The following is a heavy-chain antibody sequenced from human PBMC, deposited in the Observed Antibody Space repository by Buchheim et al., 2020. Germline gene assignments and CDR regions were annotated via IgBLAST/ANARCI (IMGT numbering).Heavy chain of an antibody. CDR2: IHYSGTT. J-gene: IGHJ4*02. CDR3: AGGGDWE. V-gene: IGHV4-59*01. Sequence: QVQLQESGPGLVKPSETLSLTCTVSGGSISNYYWSWIRQSPGKGLEWIGYIHYSGTTNYNPSLKSRVTISVDRSKNQFSLKLSSVTAADTAVYYCAGGGDWEWGQGTL. D-gene: IGHD3-16*01. CDR1: GGSISNYY.